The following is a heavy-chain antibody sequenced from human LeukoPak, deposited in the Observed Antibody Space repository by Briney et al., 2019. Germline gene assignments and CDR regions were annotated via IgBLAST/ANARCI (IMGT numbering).Heavy chain of an antibody. Sequence: QTGGSLRLSCASSGFTFSRYWMSWVRQALGKGLEWVSYISSSSSTIYYADSVKGRFTISRDNAKNSLYLQMNSLRAEDTAVYYCARGQRGYSYGSPPFDYWGQGTLVTVSS. J-gene: IGHJ4*02. CDR3: ARGQRGYSYGSPPFDY. D-gene: IGHD5-18*01. V-gene: IGHV3-48*01. CDR1: GFTFSRYW. CDR2: ISSSSSTI.